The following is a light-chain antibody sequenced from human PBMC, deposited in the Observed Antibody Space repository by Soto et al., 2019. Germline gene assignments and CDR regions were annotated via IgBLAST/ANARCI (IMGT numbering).Light chain of an antibody. CDR3: QQYSHWRT. V-gene: IGKV3-15*01. CDR2: GAS. Sequence: IMMTQSPATVSVFPGERATLSCRASQSIDSDLAWYQQKPGHVPRLLIYGASTRATGVPARFSGSGSGTEFTLTIISLQSDDFAVYYCQQYSHWRTFGPGTKVEIQ. CDR1: QSIDSD. J-gene: IGKJ1*01.